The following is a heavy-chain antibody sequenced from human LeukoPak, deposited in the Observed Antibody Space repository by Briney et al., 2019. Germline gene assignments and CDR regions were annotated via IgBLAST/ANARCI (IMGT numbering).Heavy chain of an antibody. CDR2: VDQTGGT. CDR1: GGSLGGYY. D-gene: IGHD4-17*01. Sequence: SETLSLTCAVHGGSLGGYYWSWIRQSPGKGLEWTGEVDQTGGTNYNPSLKSRVTISVDTSKKQFSLHLSSVTAADTAVFYCARGFTVLHFHYGLDVWGQGTTVIVSS. CDR3: ARGFTVLHFHYGLDV. V-gene: IGHV4-34*01. J-gene: IGHJ6*02.